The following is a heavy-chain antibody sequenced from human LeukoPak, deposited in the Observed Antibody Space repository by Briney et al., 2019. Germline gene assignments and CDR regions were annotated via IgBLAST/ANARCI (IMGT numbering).Heavy chain of an antibody. CDR1: GGSFSGCF. CDR2: INHSGST. J-gene: IGHJ4*02. CDR3: ARGLLRYFDWLLVSFDY. V-gene: IGHV4-34*01. Sequence: PSETLSLTCAVYGGSFSGCFWSWIRQPPGKGLEWIGEINHSGSTNYNPSLKSRVTISVDTSKNQFSLKLSSVTAADTAVYYCARGLLRYFDWLLVSFDYWGQGTLVTVSS. D-gene: IGHD3-9*01.